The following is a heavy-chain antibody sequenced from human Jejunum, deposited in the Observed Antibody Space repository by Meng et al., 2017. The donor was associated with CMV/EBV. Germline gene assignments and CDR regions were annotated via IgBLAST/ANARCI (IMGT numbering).Heavy chain of an antibody. CDR1: GYTFTNYG. CDR2: ISAYNGDT. V-gene: IGHV1-18*01. D-gene: IGHD1-26*01. J-gene: IGHJ4*02. Sequence: AQLVQSGEEVKKPGASGKVSCKASGYTFTNYGITWVRQAPGQGLEWMGWISAYNGDTNYAQTLQGRVTMTTDTSTSTAYMELRSLRPDDTAVYYCARVEVGITSGDYWGQGTLVTVSS. CDR3: ARVEVGITSGDY.